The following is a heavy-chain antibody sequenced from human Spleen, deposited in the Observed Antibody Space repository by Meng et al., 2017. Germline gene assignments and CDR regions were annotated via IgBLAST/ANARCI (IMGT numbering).Heavy chain of an antibody. D-gene: IGHD3-10*01. Sequence: GSLRLSCAASGFTVSSNYMSWVRQAPGKGLEWVSVIYSGGSTYYADSVKGRFTISRDNSKNTLYLQMNSLRAEDTAVYYCARDAQKYRYYYGSGSYYKSNYYYGMDVWGQGTTVTVSS. CDR2: IYSGGST. CDR3: ARDAQKYRYYYGSGSYYKSNYYYGMDV. J-gene: IGHJ6*02. V-gene: IGHV3-66*02. CDR1: GFTVSSNY.